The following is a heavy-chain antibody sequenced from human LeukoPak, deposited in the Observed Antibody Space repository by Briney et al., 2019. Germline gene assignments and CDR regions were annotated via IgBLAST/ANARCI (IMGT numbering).Heavy chain of an antibody. D-gene: IGHD4-11*01. CDR2: IYYSGNT. J-gene: IGHJ6*03. V-gene: IGHV4-39*07. Sequence: PSETLSLTCTVSGGSINRSSYYWGWIRQPPGKGLEWIGTIYYSGNTYYNPSLKSRVTMSVDTSKNQFSLKLSSVTAADTAVYYCARNRGSTVITDHYYYYYMDVWGKGTTVTVSS. CDR3: ARNRGSTVITDHYYYYYMDV. CDR1: GGSINRSSYY.